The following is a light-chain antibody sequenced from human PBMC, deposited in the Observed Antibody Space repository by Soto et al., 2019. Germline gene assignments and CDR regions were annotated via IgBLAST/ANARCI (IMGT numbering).Light chain of an antibody. CDR3: CSYAGSYKGYV. V-gene: IGLV2-11*01. CDR1: SSDVGGYNY. Sequence: QSALTQPRSVCGSPGQSVTISCTGTSSDVGGYNYVSWYQQHPGKAPKLMIYDVSKRPSGVPDRFSGSKSGNTASLTISGLQAEDEADYYCCSYAGSYKGYVFGTGTKVTVL. J-gene: IGLJ1*01. CDR2: DVS.